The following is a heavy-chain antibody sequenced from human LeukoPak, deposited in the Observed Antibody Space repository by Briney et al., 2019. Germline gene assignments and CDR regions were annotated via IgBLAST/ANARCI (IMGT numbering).Heavy chain of an antibody. D-gene: IGHD1-26*01. CDR3: AKAGSGSYTFYY. V-gene: IGHV3-23*01. CDR2: FSGSGGST. CDR1: GFTFSSYA. J-gene: IGHJ4*02. Sequence: GGSLRLSCAASGFTFSSYAVSWVRQAPGKGLEWVSAFSGSGGSTYYADSVKGRFTISRDNSKNTLYLQMNSLRAEYTAVYYWAKAGSGSYTFYYWGQGTLVTVPS.